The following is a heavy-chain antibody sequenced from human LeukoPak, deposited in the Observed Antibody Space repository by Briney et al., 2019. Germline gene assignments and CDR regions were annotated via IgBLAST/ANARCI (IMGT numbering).Heavy chain of an antibody. V-gene: IGHV3-30*02. CDR2: IRCDGSNK. D-gene: IGHD3-22*01. CDR1: GFTFSSYG. CDR3: AKDRVGFYYDSSGYYYTGFDY. Sequence: GGSLRLSXAASGFTFSSYGMHWVRQAPGKGLEWVAFIRCDGSNKYYADSVTGRFTISRDNSKNTLYLQMNSLRAEDTAVYYCAKDRVGFYYDSSGYYYTGFDYWGQGTLVTVSS. J-gene: IGHJ4*02.